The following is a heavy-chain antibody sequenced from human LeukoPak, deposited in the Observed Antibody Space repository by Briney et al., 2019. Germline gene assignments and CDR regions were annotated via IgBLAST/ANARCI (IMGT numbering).Heavy chain of an antibody. CDR3: ARLLRAFHI. CDR2: ISGTGGST. J-gene: IGHJ3*02. D-gene: IGHD2-21*02. CDR1: GFTFNSYA. V-gene: IGHV3-23*01. Sequence: PGGSLRLSCAASGFTFNSYAMRWVPQAPGKGLEWVSSISGTGGSTYYADSVKGRFTISRDNSKNTLYLQMNSLRAEDTAVYYCARLLRAFHIWGQGTMVTVSS.